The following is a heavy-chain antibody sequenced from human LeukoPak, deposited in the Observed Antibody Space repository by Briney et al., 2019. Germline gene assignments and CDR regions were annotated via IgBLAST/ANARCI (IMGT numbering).Heavy chain of an antibody. J-gene: IGHJ5*02. CDR2: IYYSGST. V-gene: IGHV4-59*12. CDR3: ARTLGYSYGYNWFDP. D-gene: IGHD5-18*01. Sequence: SETLSLTCTASGGSISSYYWSWIRQPPGKGLEWIGYIYYSGSTNYNPSLKSRVTISVDTSKNQFSLKLSSVTAADTAVYYCARTLGYSYGYNWFDPWGQGTLVTVSS. CDR1: GGSISSYY.